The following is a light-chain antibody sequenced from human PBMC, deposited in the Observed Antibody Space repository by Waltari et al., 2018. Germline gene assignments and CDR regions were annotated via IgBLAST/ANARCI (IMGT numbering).Light chain of an antibody. Sequence: DIQMTQSPSSLSASVGDRVTITCRASQDIRNDLGWYKQKPGKAPKRLIYAASSLQSGVPSKFSGSGSGTEFTLTISSLQPEDFATYYCLQHNSFPRTFGQGTKVEIK. CDR3: LQHNSFPRT. CDR2: AAS. V-gene: IGKV1-17*01. CDR1: QDIRND. J-gene: IGKJ1*01.